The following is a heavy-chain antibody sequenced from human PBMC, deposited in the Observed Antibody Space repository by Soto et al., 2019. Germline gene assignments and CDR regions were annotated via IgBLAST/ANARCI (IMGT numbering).Heavy chain of an antibody. V-gene: IGHV3-74*01. D-gene: IGHD6-13*01. J-gene: IGHJ6*02. CDR3: ARVEGPRIAAAGYYYGMDV. CDR1: GFTFSSYW. CDR2: INSDGSST. Sequence: GESLKISCAASGFTFSSYWMHWVRQAPGKGLVWVSRINSDGSSTSYADSVKGRFTISRDNAKNTLYLQMNSLRAEDTAVYYCARVEGPRIAAAGYYYGMDVWGQGTTVTVSS.